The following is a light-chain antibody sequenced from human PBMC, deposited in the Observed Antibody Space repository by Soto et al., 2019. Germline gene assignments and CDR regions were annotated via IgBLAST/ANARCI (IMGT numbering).Light chain of an antibody. J-gene: IGKJ3*01. V-gene: IGKV3D-20*02. CDR2: GAS. Sequence: EIVLTQSPGTLSLSPGERATLSCRASQSVSSSYLAWYQQKPGQALRLLIYGASSRATGVPDRFSGSGSGTDFTLSISRLEPEDFAVYYCQQRSNWVFTFGPGTKVDI. CDR3: QQRSNWVFT. CDR1: QSVSSSY.